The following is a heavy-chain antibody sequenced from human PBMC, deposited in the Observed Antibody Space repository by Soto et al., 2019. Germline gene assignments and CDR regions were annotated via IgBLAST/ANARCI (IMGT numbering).Heavy chain of an antibody. CDR3: ARVNIVATMGAFDI. CDR1: GFTFSSYS. V-gene: IGHV3-21*01. Sequence: GGSLRLSCAASGFTFSSYSMNWVRQAPGKGLEWVSSIGSSSSYIYYADSVKGRFTISRDNAKNSLYLQMNSLRAEDTAVYYCARVNIVATMGAFDIWGQGTMVTVSS. J-gene: IGHJ3*02. D-gene: IGHD5-12*01. CDR2: IGSSSSYI.